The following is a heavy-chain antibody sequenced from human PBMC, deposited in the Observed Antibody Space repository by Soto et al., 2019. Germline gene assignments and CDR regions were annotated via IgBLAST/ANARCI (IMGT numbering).Heavy chain of an antibody. V-gene: IGHV4-61*01. J-gene: IGHJ6*02. CDR1: GGSVSSGSYY. CDR3: ARDSSWIRDYYYGMDV. D-gene: IGHD5-18*01. CDR2: IYYSGST. Sequence: SETLSRTCTVSGGSVSSGSYYWSWIRQPPGKGLEWIGYIYYSGSTNYNPSLESRVTISVDTSKNQFSLKLSSVTAADTAVYYCARDSSWIRDYYYGMDVWGQGTTVTVSS.